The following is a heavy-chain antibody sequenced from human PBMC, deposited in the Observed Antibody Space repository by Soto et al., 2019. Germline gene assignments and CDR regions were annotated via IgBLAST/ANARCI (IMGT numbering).Heavy chain of an antibody. CDR1: GFTFSSYE. Sequence: LRLSCAASGFTFSSYEMNWVRQAPGKGLEWVSYISSSGSTIYYADSVKGRFTISRDNAKNSLYLQMNSLRAEDTAVYYCARKGSSWYGHFDYWGQGTLVTVSS. V-gene: IGHV3-48*03. D-gene: IGHD6-13*01. CDR3: ARKGSSWYGHFDY. J-gene: IGHJ4*02. CDR2: ISSSGSTI.